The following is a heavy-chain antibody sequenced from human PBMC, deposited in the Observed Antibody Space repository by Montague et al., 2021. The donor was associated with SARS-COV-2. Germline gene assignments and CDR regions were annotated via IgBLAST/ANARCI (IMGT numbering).Heavy chain of an antibody. J-gene: IGHJ4*02. CDR1: GFTFSSYA. CDR2: IYSGSSST. Sequence: SLRLSCAASGFTFSSYARSWVRQAPGKGLEWVSVIYSGSSSTWYADSVKGRFTISRDNPKNTLYLHMNSLRVDDTAVYYYAKGFQPYSYESSGFYTFDYWGQGTLVTVSS. D-gene: IGHD3-22*01. V-gene: IGHV3-23*03. CDR3: AKGFQPYSYESSGFYTFDY.